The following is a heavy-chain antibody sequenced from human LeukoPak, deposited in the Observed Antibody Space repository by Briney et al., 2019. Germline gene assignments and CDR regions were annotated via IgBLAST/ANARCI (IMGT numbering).Heavy chain of an antibody. Sequence: GESLQISCKGSGSSFTSYWIGWVRQLPGKGLEWMGIIYPGDSDTKYGPSFQGQVTISADKSISTAYLQWSSLKASDTAMYYCAKSNYYDSSGYNGAFDYWGQGTLVTVSS. CDR3: AKSNYYDSSGYNGAFDY. V-gene: IGHV5-51*01. J-gene: IGHJ4*02. D-gene: IGHD3-22*01. CDR1: GSSFTSYW. CDR2: IYPGDSDT.